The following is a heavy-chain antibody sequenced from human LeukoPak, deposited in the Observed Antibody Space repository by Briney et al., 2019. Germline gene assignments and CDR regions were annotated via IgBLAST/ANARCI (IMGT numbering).Heavy chain of an antibody. CDR1: GFTFSNYFSTYG. CDR3: ARGLFVVVPAAIVSDFDY. J-gene: IGHJ4*02. CDR2: IWYDGSNK. Sequence: GGSLRLSCAASGFTFSNYFSTYGMHWVRQAPGKGLEWVAVIWYDGSNKYYADSVKGRFTISRDNSRNTLYLRMNSLRVEDTAVYYCARGLFVVVPAAIVSDFDYWGQGVLVTVSS. D-gene: IGHD2-2*01. V-gene: IGHV3-33*01.